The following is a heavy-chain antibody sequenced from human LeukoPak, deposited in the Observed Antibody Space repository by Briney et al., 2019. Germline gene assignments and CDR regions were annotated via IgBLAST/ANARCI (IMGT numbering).Heavy chain of an antibody. V-gene: IGHV1-18*01. Sequence: GASVKVSCKASGYTFTSYGISWVRQAPGQGLEWMGWISAYNGNTNYAQKLQGRVTMTTDTSTSTAYMELRSLRSDDTAVYYCARRDSSAYYGHYFDYWGQGTLVTVSS. CDR3: ARRDSSAYYGHYFDY. CDR1: GYTFTSYG. J-gene: IGHJ4*02. CDR2: ISAYNGNT. D-gene: IGHD3-22*01.